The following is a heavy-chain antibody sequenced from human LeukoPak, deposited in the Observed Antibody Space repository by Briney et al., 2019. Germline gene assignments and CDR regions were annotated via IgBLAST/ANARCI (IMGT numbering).Heavy chain of an antibody. V-gene: IGHV4-34*01. CDR1: GGSFSGYY. CDR2: MNNSGST. CDR3: ARGLGRPAAIYYYYYYMDV. J-gene: IGHJ6*03. Sequence: SETLSLTCAVYGGSFSGYYWSWVRQPPGKGMEWVGEMNNSGSTNYNTSLKSRVNISVNTSKNQFSLKLSSVTAADTAVYYCARGLGRPAAIYYYYYYMDVWGKGTTVTVSS. D-gene: IGHD2-2*01.